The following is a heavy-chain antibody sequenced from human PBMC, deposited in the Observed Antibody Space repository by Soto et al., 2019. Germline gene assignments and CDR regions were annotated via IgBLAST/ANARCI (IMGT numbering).Heavy chain of an antibody. CDR3: ARDFGHGYYLDY. Sequence: GGSLRLSCAASGFTFSRDGMSWVRQAPGKGLEWVSLVTDNGRSTYYADSVKGRFTISRDNAESSLYLQMNSLRDEDTAVYFCARDFGHGYYLDYWGRGTLVTVSS. CDR1: GFTFSRDG. CDR2: VTDNGRST. J-gene: IGHJ4*02. D-gene: IGHD3-3*01. V-gene: IGHV3-23*01.